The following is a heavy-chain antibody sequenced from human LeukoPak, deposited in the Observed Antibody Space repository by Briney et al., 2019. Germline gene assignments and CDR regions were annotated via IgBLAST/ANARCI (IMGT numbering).Heavy chain of an antibody. CDR1: GGSFSGYY. CDR2: INHSGST. J-gene: IGHJ4*02. Sequence: SETLFLTCAVYGGSFSGYYWSWIRQPPGKGLEWIGEINHSGSTNYNPSLKSRVTISVDTSKNQFSLKLSSVTAADTAVYYCARESPRYDFWSGHGGIYYFDYWGQGTLVTVSS. CDR3: ARESPRYDFWSGHGGIYYFDY. V-gene: IGHV4-34*01. D-gene: IGHD3-3*01.